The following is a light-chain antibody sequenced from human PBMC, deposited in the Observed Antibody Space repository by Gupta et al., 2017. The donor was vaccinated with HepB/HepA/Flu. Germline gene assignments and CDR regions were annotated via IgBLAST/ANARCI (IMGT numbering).Light chain of an antibody. J-gene: IGLJ2*01. CDR3: CSFTVSGTYV. V-gene: IGLV2-14*03. CDR1: SSDVGGYKY. CDR2: DVS. Sequence: QSALPQPASVSGTPGPSITLSSTRTSSDVGGYKYVSWYQHHPGKAPKVMIYDVSNRPSGVSSRFSGSKSGNTASLTISGLQAEDEAYYYCCSFTVSGTYVFGGGTKLTVL.